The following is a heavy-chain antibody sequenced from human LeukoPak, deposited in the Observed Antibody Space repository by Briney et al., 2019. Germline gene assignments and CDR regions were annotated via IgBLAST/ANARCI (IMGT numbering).Heavy chain of an antibody. J-gene: IGHJ5*02. D-gene: IGHD2-21*02. V-gene: IGHV1-46*01. CDR1: GYTFTGYY. CDR3: ARGRRIVVVTAIRAPLSWFDP. Sequence: ASVKVSCKASGYTFTGYYMHWVRQAPGQGLEWMGIINPSGGSTSYAQKFQGRVTMTRDMSTSTVYMELSSLRSEDTAVYYCARGRRIVVVTAIRAPLSWFDPWGQGTLVTVSS. CDR2: INPSGGST.